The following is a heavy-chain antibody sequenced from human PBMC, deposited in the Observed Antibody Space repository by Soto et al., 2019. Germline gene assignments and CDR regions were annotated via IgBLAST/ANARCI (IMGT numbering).Heavy chain of an antibody. J-gene: IGHJ4*02. Sequence: GASVKVSCKASGYTFTSYYMHWVRQAPGQGLEWMGIINPSGGSTSYAQKFQGRVTMTRDTSTSTVYMELSSLRSEDTVVYYCASPSDLYGGNSDLILDYWGQGTLVTVSS. V-gene: IGHV1-46*01. CDR3: ASPSDLYGGNSDLILDY. CDR1: GYTFTSYY. CDR2: INPSGGST. D-gene: IGHD4-17*01.